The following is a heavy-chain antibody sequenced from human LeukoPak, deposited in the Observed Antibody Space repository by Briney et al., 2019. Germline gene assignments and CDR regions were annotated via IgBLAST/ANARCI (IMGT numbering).Heavy chain of an antibody. J-gene: IGHJ4*02. CDR1: GSSVSSDEYY. D-gene: IGHD3-3*01. CDR3: ARVKVLRFLEWFLDF. Sequence: SQTLSLTCTVSGSSVSSDEYYWSWVRQHPGKGLEWIGYVYYSGSSYYIPSFESRVTMSVEVSKNQFSLELRSVTAADTAVYYCARVKVLRFLEWFLDFWGQGALVTVSS. V-gene: IGHV4-31*03. CDR2: VYYSGSS.